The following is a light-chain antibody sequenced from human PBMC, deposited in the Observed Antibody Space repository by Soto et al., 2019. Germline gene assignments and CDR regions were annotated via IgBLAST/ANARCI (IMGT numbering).Light chain of an antibody. V-gene: IGLV2-14*01. CDR2: DVS. J-gene: IGLJ1*01. CDR1: GSDVGAYNY. CDR3: YSYTSSSTYV. Sequence: QSVLTQPASGSGSPGQSITISCSGNGSDVGAYNYVSWYQQHPAKAPKLMIYDVSNRPSGVSDRFSGSKSGNTASLTISGLQPEDEADYYCYSYTSSSTYVFGSGTKRTVL.